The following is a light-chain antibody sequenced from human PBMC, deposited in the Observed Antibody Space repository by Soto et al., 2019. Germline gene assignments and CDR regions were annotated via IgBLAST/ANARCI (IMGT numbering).Light chain of an antibody. Sequence: IQMTQSPSSLSASVGHTVTIACRASQGIRNDLGWYQQKPGKAPKRLVYAASSLQSGVPSRFSGSGSATEFTLTISSLQPEDFATYYCQQANSFPLITFGQGTRLEIK. CDR3: QQANSFPLIT. V-gene: IGKV1-17*01. CDR1: QGIRND. CDR2: AAS. J-gene: IGKJ5*01.